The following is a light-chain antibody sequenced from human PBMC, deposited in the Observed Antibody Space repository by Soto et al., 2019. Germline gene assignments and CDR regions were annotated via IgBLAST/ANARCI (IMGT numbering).Light chain of an antibody. Sequence: QSALTQPPSASGSPGQSVTISCTGTSSDVGDYNYVSWYQHHPDKAPKLIIYEVSKRPSGVPDRFSGSKSGNTASLTVPGLQAEDEADYYCSSYAGSNNFGVFGGGTKLTVL. CDR1: SSDVGDYNY. CDR3: SSYAGSNNFGV. V-gene: IGLV2-8*01. J-gene: IGLJ2*01. CDR2: EVS.